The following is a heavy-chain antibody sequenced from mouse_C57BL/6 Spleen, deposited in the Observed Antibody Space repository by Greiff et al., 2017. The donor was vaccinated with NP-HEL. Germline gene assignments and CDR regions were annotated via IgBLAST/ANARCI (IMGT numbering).Heavy chain of an antibody. J-gene: IGHJ2*01. CDR1: GYAFSSYW. Sequence: QVQLQQSGAELVKPGASVKISCKASGYAFSSYWMNWVKQRPGKGLEWIGQIYPGDGDTNYNGKFKGKATLTADKSSSTAYMQLSSLTSEDSAVYFCAREGGYYGSSYVYWGQGTTLTVSS. CDR2: IYPGDGDT. D-gene: IGHD1-1*01. CDR3: AREGGYYGSSYVY. V-gene: IGHV1-80*01.